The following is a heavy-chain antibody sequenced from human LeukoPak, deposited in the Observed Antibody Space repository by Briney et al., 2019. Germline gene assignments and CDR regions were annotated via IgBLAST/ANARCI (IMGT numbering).Heavy chain of an antibody. CDR2: ISYDGSNK. Sequence: AGGSLRLSCAASGFTFSSYAMHWVRQAPGKGLEWVAAISYDGSNKHYADSVKGRFTISRDNSKNTLYLQMNSLRAEDTVVYYCAREVHHSWWDYWGQGTLVTVSS. J-gene: IGHJ4*02. D-gene: IGHD6-13*01. V-gene: IGHV3-30*04. CDR3: AREVHHSWWDY. CDR1: GFTFSSYA.